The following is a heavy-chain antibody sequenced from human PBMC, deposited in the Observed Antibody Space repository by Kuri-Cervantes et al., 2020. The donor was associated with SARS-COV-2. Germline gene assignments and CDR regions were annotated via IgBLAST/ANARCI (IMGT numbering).Heavy chain of an antibody. J-gene: IGHJ4*02. CDR1: GGSFSGYY. CDR2: INHSGST. CDR3: ARHPPYYYDSSGYFV. Sequence: GSLRLSCAVYGGSFSGYYWSWIRQPPGKGLEWIGEINHSGSTNYNPSLKSRVTISVDTSKNQFSLKLSSVTAADTAVYYCARHPPYYYDSSGYFVWGQGTLVTVSS. D-gene: IGHD3-22*01. V-gene: IGHV4-34*01.